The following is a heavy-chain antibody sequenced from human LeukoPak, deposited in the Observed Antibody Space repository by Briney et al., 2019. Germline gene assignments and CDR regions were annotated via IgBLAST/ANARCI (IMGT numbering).Heavy chain of an antibody. CDR3: AKDRVVVPAAMLGY. CDR2: ISYDGSNK. V-gene: IGHV3-30*18. D-gene: IGHD2-2*01. J-gene: IGHJ4*02. Sequence: GGSLRLSCAASGFTFSSYGMHWVRQAPGKGLEWVAVISYDGSNKYYADSVKGRFTISRDNSKNTLYLQMNSLRAEDTAVYYCAKDRVVVPAAMLGYWGQGTLVTVSS. CDR1: GFTFSSYG.